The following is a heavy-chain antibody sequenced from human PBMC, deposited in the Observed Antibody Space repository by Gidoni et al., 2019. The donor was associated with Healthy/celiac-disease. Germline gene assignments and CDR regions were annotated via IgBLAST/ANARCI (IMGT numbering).Heavy chain of an antibody. CDR3: ARFSYSSSWYY. V-gene: IGHV4-34*01. CDR2: INHSGST. J-gene: IGHJ4*02. D-gene: IGHD6-13*01. CDR1: GGSFSGYY. Sequence: QVQLQQWGAGLLKPSETLSLTCAVYGGSFSGYYWSWTRQPPGKGLEWIGEINHSGSTNYNPSLKSRVTISVDTSKNQFSLKLSSVTAADTAVYYWARFSYSSSWYYWGQGTLVTVSS.